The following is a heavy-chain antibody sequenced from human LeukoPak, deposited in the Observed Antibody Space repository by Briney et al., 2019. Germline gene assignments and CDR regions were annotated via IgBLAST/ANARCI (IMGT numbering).Heavy chain of an antibody. CDR1: GYTFTGYY. Sequence: ASVKVSCKASGYTFTGYYMHWVRQAPGQGLEWMGWINPNSGGTNYAQKFQGRVTMTRDTSISTAYMELSRLRSDDTAVHYCARDVGEGYYFDYWGQGTLVTVSS. CDR3: ARDVGEGYYFDY. D-gene: IGHD3-10*01. J-gene: IGHJ4*02. V-gene: IGHV1-2*02. CDR2: INPNSGGT.